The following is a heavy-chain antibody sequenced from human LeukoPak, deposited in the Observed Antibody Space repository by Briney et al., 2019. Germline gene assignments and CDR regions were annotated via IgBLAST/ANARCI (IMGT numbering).Heavy chain of an antibody. CDR2: IYYSGST. V-gene: IGHV4-30-4*01. Sequence: SETLSLTCTVFGGSISSGDYYWSWIRQPPGKGLEWIGYIYYSGSTYYNPSLKSRVTISVDTSKNQFSLKLSSVTAADTAVYYCAGWYCSSTSCPDTYYYGMDVWGQGTTVTVSS. D-gene: IGHD2-2*01. CDR1: GGSISSGDYY. J-gene: IGHJ6*02. CDR3: AGWYCSSTSCPDTYYYGMDV.